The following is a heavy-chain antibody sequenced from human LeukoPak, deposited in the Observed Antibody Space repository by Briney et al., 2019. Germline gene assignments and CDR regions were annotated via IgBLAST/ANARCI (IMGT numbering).Heavy chain of an antibody. CDR2: INAADGNT. CDR3: ASSRTKRITTNRGVREYYYGMDV. D-gene: IGHD3-10*01. Sequence: VASVKVSCKTSGQTFTIYTLHWVRQAPGQRLEWMGLINAADGNTKYSQKFQGRVIITRDSSANTAYMELSSLTSEDSAVYYCASSRTKRITTNRGVREYYYGMDVWGQGTTVTVSS. V-gene: IGHV1-3*01. J-gene: IGHJ6*02. CDR1: GQTFTIYT.